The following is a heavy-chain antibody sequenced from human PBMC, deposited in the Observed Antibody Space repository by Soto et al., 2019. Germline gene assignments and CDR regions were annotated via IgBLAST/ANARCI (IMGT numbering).Heavy chain of an antibody. D-gene: IGHD2-2*01. Sequence: EVQLVESGGGLVQPDGSLRLSCAASGFIFEDYALHWVRQAPGKGLEWVSRISWNSASISYEDSVKGRFSISRDNAKNSVYLQMNSLRLEDTALYYCARGSNARSVFFDYWGQGTLVTVSS. CDR1: GFIFEDYA. J-gene: IGHJ4*02. CDR2: ISWNSASI. V-gene: IGHV3-9*01. CDR3: ARGSNARSVFFDY.